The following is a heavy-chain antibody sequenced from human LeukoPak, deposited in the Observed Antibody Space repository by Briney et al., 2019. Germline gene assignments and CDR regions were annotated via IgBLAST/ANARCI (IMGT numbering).Heavy chain of an antibody. CDR3: AKETVAAYY. J-gene: IGHJ4*02. Sequence: GGSLRLSCAASGFSFSAYAMSWVRQAPGKGLEWVSSISGSGGTAYYADSEKGRFTISRDNSRNTLYLQMNSLRAEDTAVYYCAKETVAAYYWGQGTLVTVSS. D-gene: IGHD6-19*01. CDR2: ISGSGGTA. V-gene: IGHV3-23*01. CDR1: GFSFSAYA.